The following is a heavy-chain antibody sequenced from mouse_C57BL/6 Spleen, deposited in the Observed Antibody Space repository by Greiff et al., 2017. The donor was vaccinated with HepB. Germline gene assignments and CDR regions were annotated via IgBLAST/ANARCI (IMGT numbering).Heavy chain of an antibody. CDR2: IYPGSGST. CDR1: GYTFTSYW. J-gene: IGHJ2*01. Sequence: VQLQQPGAELVKPGASVKMSCKASGYTFTSYWITWVKQGPGQGLEWIGDIYPGSGSTNYNEKFKSKSTLAVDTSSSTAYMQLSSLTSEDSAVYYCARGRANYDYWGQGTTLTVSS. D-gene: IGHD3-3*01. V-gene: IGHV1-55*01. CDR3: ARGRANYDY.